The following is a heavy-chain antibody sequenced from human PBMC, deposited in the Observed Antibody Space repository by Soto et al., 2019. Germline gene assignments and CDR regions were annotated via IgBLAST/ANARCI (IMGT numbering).Heavy chain of an antibody. J-gene: IGHJ4*02. CDR3: ARDPVCSGGSCYDY. D-gene: IGHD2-15*01. CDR2: IKQDGSEI. CDR1: GFTFSRYW. Sequence: GGSLRLSCAASGFTFSRYWMTWVRQASGKGLEWVSNIKQDGSEIYYVDSVKGRFTISRDNAENSLYLQMNSLRAEDTAVYYCARDPVCSGGSCYDYWGQGTLVTVSS. V-gene: IGHV3-7*01.